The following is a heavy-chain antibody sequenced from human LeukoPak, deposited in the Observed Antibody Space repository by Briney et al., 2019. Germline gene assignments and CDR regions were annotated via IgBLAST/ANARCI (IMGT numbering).Heavy chain of an antibody. J-gene: IGHJ4*02. V-gene: IGHV3-30*02. D-gene: IGHD5-24*01. CDR2: IRYDGSNK. Sequence: GGSLRLSCAASGFPFSSYGMHWVRQAPGKGLEWVAFIRYDGSNKYYADSVKGRFTISRDNSKNTLYLQMNSLRAEDTAVYYCAKDTGDGYNYDYWGQGTLVTVSS. CDR1: GFPFSSYG. CDR3: AKDTGDGYNYDY.